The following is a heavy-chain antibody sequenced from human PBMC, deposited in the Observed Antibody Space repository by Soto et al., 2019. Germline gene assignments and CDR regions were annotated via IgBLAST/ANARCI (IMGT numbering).Heavy chain of an antibody. D-gene: IGHD2-2*01. CDR1: GDRVSSNSAA. Sequence: QTLSLTCAISGDRVSSNSAAWNWIRQSPSRGLEWLGRTYYRSKWYHDYEVSVKSRITINPDKSKNQFSLQLNSVTPEDTAVYYCARGRGYCSSTSCTKAYYYYGMDVWGQGTTVTVS. CDR2: TYYRSKWYH. V-gene: IGHV6-1*01. CDR3: ARGRGYCSSTSCTKAYYYYGMDV. J-gene: IGHJ6*02.